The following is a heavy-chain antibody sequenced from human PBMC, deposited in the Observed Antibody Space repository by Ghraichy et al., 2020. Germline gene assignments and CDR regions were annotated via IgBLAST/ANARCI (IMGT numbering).Heavy chain of an antibody. CDR1: GDSVTSNRDS. J-gene: IGHJ3*01. D-gene: IGHD1-26*01. CDR2: TYYRSKWYV. CDR3: ASGGIYYWAFGV. V-gene: IGHV6-1*01. Sequence: SQTLSLTCAISGDSVTSNRDSWSWIRQSPSRGLEWLGRTYYRSKWYVDSALSVKGRIAINPDTSRNQISLHLNSVTPEDTAVYFCASGGIYYWAFGVWGQGTVGTVSS.